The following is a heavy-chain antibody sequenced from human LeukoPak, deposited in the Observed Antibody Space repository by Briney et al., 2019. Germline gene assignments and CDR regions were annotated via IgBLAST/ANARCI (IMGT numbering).Heavy chain of an antibody. D-gene: IGHD4-17*01. CDR2: INHSGST. CDR3: ARWDYGDYALAY. V-gene: IGHV4-34*01. Sequence: SETLSLTCAVYGGSFSGYYWSWIRQPPGKGLEWIGEINHSGSTNYNPSLKSRVTISVDTSKNQFSLKLSSATAADTAVYYCARWDYGDYALAYWGQGTLVTVSS. CDR1: GGSFSGYY. J-gene: IGHJ4*02.